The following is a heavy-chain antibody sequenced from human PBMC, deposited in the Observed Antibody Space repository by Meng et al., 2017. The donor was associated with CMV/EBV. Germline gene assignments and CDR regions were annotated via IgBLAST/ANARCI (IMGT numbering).Heavy chain of an antibody. Sequence: SETLSLTCTVSGGSISSYYWSWIRQPPGKGLEWIGYIYYSGSTNYNPSLKSRVTLSVDTSKNQFSLKLSSVTAADTAVYYCARDRGDEDPPGWFDPWGQGTLVTVSS. CDR1: GGSISSYY. D-gene: IGHD1-14*01. CDR2: IYYSGST. V-gene: IGHV4-59*01. J-gene: IGHJ5*02. CDR3: ARDRGDEDPPGWFDP.